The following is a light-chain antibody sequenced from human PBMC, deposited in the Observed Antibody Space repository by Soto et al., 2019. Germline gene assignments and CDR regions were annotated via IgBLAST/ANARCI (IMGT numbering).Light chain of an antibody. CDR1: SCNIGAGYD. V-gene: IGLV1-40*01. Sequence: QSVLTQPPSVSGAPGQTVTISCTGSSCNIGAGYDVHWYQQLPGTAPKLLIYGNSNRPSGVPDRFSGSNSGTSASLAITGLQAEEEADYYYQSYDSSLSGWVFGGGTQLTVL. CDR3: QSYDSSLSGWV. J-gene: IGLJ3*02. CDR2: GNS.